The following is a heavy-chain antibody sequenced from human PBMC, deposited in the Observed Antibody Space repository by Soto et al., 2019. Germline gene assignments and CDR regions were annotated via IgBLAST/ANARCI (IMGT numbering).Heavy chain of an antibody. Sequence: SETLSLTCALYGGSFSGYYWSWIRQPPEKGLEWIGEINHSGSTNYNPSLKSRVTISVDTSKNQFSLKLSSVTAADTAVSYRSRGRSSGYVESFYLGYRGQGTLVTVSS. J-gene: IGHJ4*02. D-gene: IGHD5-12*01. CDR1: GGSFSGYY. CDR3: SRGRSSGYVESFYLGY. V-gene: IGHV4-34*01. CDR2: INHSGST.